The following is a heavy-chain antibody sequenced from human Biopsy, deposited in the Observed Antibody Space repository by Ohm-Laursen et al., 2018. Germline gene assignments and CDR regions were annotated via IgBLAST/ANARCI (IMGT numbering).Heavy chain of an antibody. CDR3: ASVVLGPTNDAFDL. Sequence: SDTLSLTCTLSGDSITRSYWSWIRQSPGKGLEWIGRIYPGGSTNYNPSPKSRVTMSVDTSKKQLSLRLRSVTAADTAMYYCASVVLGPTNDAFDLWGQGTMVVVSS. D-gene: IGHD3-22*01. J-gene: IGHJ3*01. V-gene: IGHV4-4*07. CDR1: GDSITRSY. CDR2: IYPGGST.